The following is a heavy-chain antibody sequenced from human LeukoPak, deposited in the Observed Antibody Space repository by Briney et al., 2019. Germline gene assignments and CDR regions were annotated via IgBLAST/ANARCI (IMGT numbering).Heavy chain of an antibody. CDR2: IIRIFGMT. Sequence: SVKVSCKASGGTFSNYAISWVRQAPGQGLEWMGGIIRIFGMTNYAQKFQGRVTITADESTSTAYMELSSLRSEDAAVYYCARGAKWLGSPSDYWGQGTLVTVSS. CDR3: ARGAKWLGSPSDY. V-gene: IGHV1-69*13. CDR1: GGTFSNYA. D-gene: IGHD5-12*01. J-gene: IGHJ4*02.